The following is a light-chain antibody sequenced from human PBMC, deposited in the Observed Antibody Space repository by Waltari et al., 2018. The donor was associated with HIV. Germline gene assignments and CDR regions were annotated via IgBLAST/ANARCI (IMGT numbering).Light chain of an antibody. CDR1: QDISNS. CDR3: QQYYDSLMYT. V-gene: IGKV1-NL1*01. J-gene: IGKJ2*01. CDR2: GSS. Sequence: DIQMTQSPSSMSASVGDRVTITCRASQDISNSLACYQQNPGNAPKLLLYGSSRLQTGVPSRFSGSGSGTDFALTISRLQPEDFATYYCQQYYDSLMYTFGQGTKLEIK.